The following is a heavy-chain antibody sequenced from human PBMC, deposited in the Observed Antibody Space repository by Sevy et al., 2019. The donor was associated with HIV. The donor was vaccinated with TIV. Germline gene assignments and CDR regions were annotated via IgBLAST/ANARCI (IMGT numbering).Heavy chain of an antibody. CDR3: ARDLVASTLTMDV. J-gene: IGHJ6*02. CDR1: GFTFTNYV. CDR2: ISPSGSPI. V-gene: IGHV3-48*03. D-gene: IGHD2-15*01. Sequence: GGSLRLSCAASGFTFTNYVMNWVRQAPGKGLEWVSYISPSGSPIYYADSVKGRSTISRDNAKNSLYLQMNSLRADDTGLYYCARDLVASTLTMDVWGQGTTVTVSS.